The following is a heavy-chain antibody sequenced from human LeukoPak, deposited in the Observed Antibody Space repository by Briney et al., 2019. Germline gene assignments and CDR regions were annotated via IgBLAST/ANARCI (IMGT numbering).Heavy chain of an antibody. J-gene: IGHJ4*02. Sequence: PSETLSLTCTVSGGSISSSSYYWGWIREPPGKGLEWIGRIYYSGSTYYNPSLKSRVTISVDTSKNQFSLKLSSVTAADTAVYYCARGTYSSSWIPRYYFDYWGQGTLVTVSS. V-gene: IGHV4-39*01. CDR3: ARGTYSSSWIPRYYFDY. CDR2: IYYSGST. CDR1: GGSISSSSYY. D-gene: IGHD6-13*01.